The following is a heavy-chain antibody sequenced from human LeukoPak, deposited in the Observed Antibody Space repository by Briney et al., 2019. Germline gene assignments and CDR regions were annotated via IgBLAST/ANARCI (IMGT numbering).Heavy chain of an antibody. D-gene: IGHD4-17*01. CDR3: ARGGGDDYGDSDAFDI. V-gene: IGHV4-4*09. CDR1: GGSIGSYY. J-gene: IGHJ3*02. CDR2: GST. Sequence: SETLSLTCTVSGGSIGSYYWSWIRQPPGKGLEWIGSGSTYYNPSLKSRVTISVDTSKNQFSLKLSSVTAADTAVYYCARGGGDDYGDSDAFDIWGQGTMVTVSS.